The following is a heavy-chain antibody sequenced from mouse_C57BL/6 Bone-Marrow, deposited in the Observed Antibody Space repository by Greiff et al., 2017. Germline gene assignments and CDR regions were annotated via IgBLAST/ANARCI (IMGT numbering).Heavy chain of an antibody. CDR1: GFTFSNYW. Sequence: EVQLQQSGGGLVQPGGSMKLSCVASGFTFSNYWMNWVRQSPEKGLEWVAQIRLKSDNYATHYAESVKGRFTISRDDSKSSVYLQMNDLRAEDTGIYYCTGISRVVGDYWGQGTTLTVSS. D-gene: IGHD1-1*01. V-gene: IGHV6-3*01. CDR3: TGISRVVGDY. CDR2: IRLKSDNYAT. J-gene: IGHJ2*01.